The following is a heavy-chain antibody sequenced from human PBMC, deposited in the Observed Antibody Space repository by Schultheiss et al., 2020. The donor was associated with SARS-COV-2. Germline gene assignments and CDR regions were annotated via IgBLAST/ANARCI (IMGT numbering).Heavy chain of an antibody. D-gene: IGHD2-21*02. V-gene: IGHV3-48*03. J-gene: IGHJ4*02. Sequence: GSLRLSCAASGFTFSSYEMNWVRQAPGKGLEWVSYISSSGSINYADSVKGRFTISRDNAKNSLYLQMNSLRAEDTAVYYCARETLNCGGDCGDYWGQGTLVTVSS. CDR1: GFTFSSYE. CDR3: ARETLNCGGDCGDY. CDR2: ISSSGSI.